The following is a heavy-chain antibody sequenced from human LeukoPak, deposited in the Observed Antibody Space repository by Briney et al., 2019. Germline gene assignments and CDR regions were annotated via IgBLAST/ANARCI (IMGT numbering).Heavy chain of an antibody. CDR1: GGSISDYS. D-gene: IGHD3-9*01. Sequence: SETLSLTCTVSGGSISDYSWSWIRQPPGKGLEWIGNIYYSGSANHNPSLKSRVTISRDTSKNQFSLKLTSVTTADTAVYYCARASAPYDILTGYYPGPHYYFDYWGQGTLVTVSS. CDR2: IYYSGSA. V-gene: IGHV4-59*01. CDR3: ARASAPYDILTGYYPGPHYYFDY. J-gene: IGHJ4*02.